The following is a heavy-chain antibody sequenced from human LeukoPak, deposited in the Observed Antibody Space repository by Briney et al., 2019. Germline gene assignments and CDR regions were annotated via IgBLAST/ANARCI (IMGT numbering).Heavy chain of an antibody. D-gene: IGHD6-13*01. CDR2: VDPEDGET. V-gene: IGHV1-69-2*01. CDR3: ATQERIAAAAFLDY. Sequence: GASVKVSCKASGYTFTDYYMHWVQQAPGKGLEWMGRVDPEDGETIYAEKFQGRVTITADTSTDTAYMELSSLRSEDTAVYYCATQERIAAAAFLDYWGQGTLVTVSS. CDR1: GYTFTDYY. J-gene: IGHJ4*02.